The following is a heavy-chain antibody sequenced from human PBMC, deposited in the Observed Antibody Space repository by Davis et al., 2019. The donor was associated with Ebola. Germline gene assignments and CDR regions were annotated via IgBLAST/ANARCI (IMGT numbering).Heavy chain of an antibody. D-gene: IGHD2-15*01. J-gene: IGHJ4*02. CDR1: GFTFSNYD. CDR3: ARYCHYPDCSYFDC. V-gene: IGHV3-23*01. Sequence: GESLKISCAASGFTFSNYDMSWVRHVPGKGLEWVSTISASEGHTHYSDSVKGRFTISRDNSKDTLYLQMNSLRAEDTATYYCARYCHYPDCSYFDCWGQGTMVAVSS. CDR2: ISASEGHT.